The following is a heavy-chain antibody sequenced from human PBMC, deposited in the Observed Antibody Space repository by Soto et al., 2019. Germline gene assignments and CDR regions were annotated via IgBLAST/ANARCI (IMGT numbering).Heavy chain of an antibody. D-gene: IGHD1-7*01. CDR3: ARETYNWNYEIDY. V-gene: IGHV3-74*01. CDR1: GFTFSSYW. CDR2: INSDGSST. Sequence: GGSLRLSCAASGFTFSSYWMHWVRQAPGKGLVWVSRINSDGSSTSYADSVKGRFTISRDNAKNTLYLQMNSLRAEDTAVYYCARETYNWNYEIDYWGQGTLVTVSS. J-gene: IGHJ4*02.